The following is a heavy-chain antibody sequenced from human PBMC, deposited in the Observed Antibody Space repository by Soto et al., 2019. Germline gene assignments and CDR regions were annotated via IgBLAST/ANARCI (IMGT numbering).Heavy chain of an antibody. D-gene: IGHD5-18*01. CDR3: APRGYSYGYAY. CDR2: ISYSGST. CDR1: GGSISSSYYY. V-gene: IGHV4-39*01. Sequence: HLQLQESGPGLVKPSETLSLTCTVSGGSISSSYYYWGWIRQPPGKGLEWIGSISYSGSTYYNPSLKSRVTISVDTSKNQFSLKLSSVTAADTAVYSCAPRGYSYGYAYWGQGTLVTVSS. J-gene: IGHJ4*02.